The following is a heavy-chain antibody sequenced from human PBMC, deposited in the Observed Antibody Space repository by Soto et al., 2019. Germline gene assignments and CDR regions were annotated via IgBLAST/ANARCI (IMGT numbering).Heavy chain of an antibody. Sequence: QVQLVQSGAEVKKPGSSAKVSCKASGGTFNTFAFTWLRLATGQGFEWMVVVILLFNTPDYAQKFQGRVSITADESTSTVYLELSGLSSDATAVYFCCLASTLELLGYFYGMDVWGQGTTVIVSS. D-gene: IGHD1-7*01. CDR2: VILLFNTP. J-gene: IGHJ6*02. CDR1: GGTFNTFA. V-gene: IGHV1-69*01. CDR3: CLASTLELLGYFYGMDV.